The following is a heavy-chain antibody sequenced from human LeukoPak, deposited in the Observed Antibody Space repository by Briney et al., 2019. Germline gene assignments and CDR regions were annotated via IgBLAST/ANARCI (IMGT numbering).Heavy chain of an antibody. V-gene: IGHV4-4*07. CDR3: ARDNYGGNSALYYYYMDV. D-gene: IGHD4-23*01. CDR2: IYTSGST. CDR1: GGSISSYY. Sequence: SETLSLTCAVSGGSISSYYWSWIRQPAGKGLEWIGRIYTSGSTNYNPFLKSRVTMSVDTSKNQFSLKLSSVTAADTAVYYCARDNYGGNSALYYYYMDVWGKGTTVTVSS. J-gene: IGHJ6*03.